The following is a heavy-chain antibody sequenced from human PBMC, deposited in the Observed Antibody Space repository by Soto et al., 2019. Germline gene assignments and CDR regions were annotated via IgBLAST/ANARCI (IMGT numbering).Heavy chain of an antibody. D-gene: IGHD5-12*01. CDR3: ARSRRDGYNCPY. CDR2: INAGNGNT. CDR1: GYTFTSYA. J-gene: IGHJ4*02. Sequence: ASVKVSCKASGYTFTSYAMHWVRQAPGQRLEWMGWINAGNGNTKYSQKFQGRVTITRDTSASTAYMELSSLRSEDTAVYYCARSRRDGYNCPYWGQGTLVTVS. V-gene: IGHV1-3*01.